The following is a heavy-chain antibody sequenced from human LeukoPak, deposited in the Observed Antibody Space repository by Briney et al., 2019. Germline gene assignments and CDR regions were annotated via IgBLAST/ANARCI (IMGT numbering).Heavy chain of an antibody. CDR3: ARDKLLLLDY. D-gene: IGHD2-15*01. Sequence: RTSETLSLTCTVSGVSISSYCWSWIRQPAGKGLEWIGRVYTSGSTNYNPSLKSRVTMSVDTSKNQFSLKLSSVTAADTAVYYCARDKLLLLDYWGQGTLVTVSS. J-gene: IGHJ4*02. CDR1: GVSISSYC. V-gene: IGHV4-4*07. CDR2: VYTSGST.